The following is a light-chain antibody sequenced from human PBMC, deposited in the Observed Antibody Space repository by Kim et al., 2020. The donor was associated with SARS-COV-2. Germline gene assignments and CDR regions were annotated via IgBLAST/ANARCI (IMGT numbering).Light chain of an antibody. Sequence: SASVGYKVTIACRASQPISRSLAWYQQKAGKAPRLLIYKASSVETGVPSRFSGSGSGTEFTLTISSLQPDDFATYYCQQHDSYPWTFGQGTKLEI. CDR2: KAS. CDR1: QPISRS. V-gene: IGKV1-5*03. CDR3: QQHDSYPWT. J-gene: IGKJ1*01.